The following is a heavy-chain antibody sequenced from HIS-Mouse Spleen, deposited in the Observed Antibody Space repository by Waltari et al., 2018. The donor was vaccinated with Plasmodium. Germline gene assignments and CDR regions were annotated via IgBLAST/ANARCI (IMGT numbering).Heavy chain of an antibody. D-gene: IGHD6-13*01. CDR1: GGPISSSSYY. CDR2: IYYSGST. CDR3: ARVTAAAGTS. V-gene: IGHV4-39*07. J-gene: IGHJ5*02. Sequence: QLQLQESGPGLVKPSETLSLTCTVSGGPISSSSYYWGWIRKPRGRGLEWIGSIYYSGSTYYNPSRKSRVTISVDTSKNQFSLKLSSVTAADTAVYYCARVTAAAGTSWGQGTLVTVSS.